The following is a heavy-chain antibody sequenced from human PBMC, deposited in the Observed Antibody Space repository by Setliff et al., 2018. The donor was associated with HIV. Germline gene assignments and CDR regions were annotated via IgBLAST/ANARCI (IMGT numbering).Heavy chain of an antibody. Sequence: GGSLRLSCAASGFTFSSAWMGWVRQAPAKGLEWVANISPDGSATYYVDSVKGRFTISRDNAKSAVYLQMNSLRPEDTATYYCVRDPIEGSPDYFDYWGQGALVTVSS. D-gene: IGHD1-26*01. CDR2: ISPDGSAT. J-gene: IGHJ4*02. V-gene: IGHV3-7*03. CDR3: VRDPIEGSPDYFDY. CDR1: GFTFSSAW.